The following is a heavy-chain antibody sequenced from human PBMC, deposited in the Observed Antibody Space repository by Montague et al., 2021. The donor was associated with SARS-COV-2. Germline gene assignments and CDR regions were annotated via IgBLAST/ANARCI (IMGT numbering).Heavy chain of an antibody. CDR1: GFTFNSYG. D-gene: IGHD3-10*01. CDR3: ARDPSCCSRFGEFGY. CDR2: IWYDGSNE. J-gene: IGHJ4*02. V-gene: IGHV3-33*01. Sequence: SLRLSCAAPGFTFNSYGMHWVRQAPGKGLEWVAVIWYDGSNEYYADSVKGRFTISRDNSKNTLYLQMNSLRAEDTAVYYCARDPSCCSRFGEFGYWGQGTLVTVSS.